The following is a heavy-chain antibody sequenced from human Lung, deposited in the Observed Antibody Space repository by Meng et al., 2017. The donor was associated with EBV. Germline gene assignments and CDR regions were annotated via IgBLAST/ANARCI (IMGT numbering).Heavy chain of an antibody. D-gene: IGHD2-2*01. CDR1: GRSFSSSY. CDR3: ARGGTSSAPFDY. J-gene: IGHJ4*02. V-gene: IGHV4-34*01. CDR2: INYSGIT. Sequence: QVQLQQWGGGLLKPSATLSLPCGVSGRSFSSSYWSWIRQPPGKGLEWIGQINYSGITNYNPSLKSRVTISVDTSKNQFSLSLNSVTAADTAVYYCARGGTSSAPFDYWGQGTLVTVSS.